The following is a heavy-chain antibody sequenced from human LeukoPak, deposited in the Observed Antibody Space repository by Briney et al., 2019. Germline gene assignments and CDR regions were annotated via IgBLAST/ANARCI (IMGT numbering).Heavy chain of an antibody. CDR3: ARALDV. V-gene: IGHV3-30*04. CDR1: GLSFNTYA. Sequence: GGSLRLSCVDSGLSFNTYAMHWVRQAPGKGLEWVAAISYDGSYTYYRDSVRGRFTISRDNSKNTMYLQMNSLRAEDTAVYYCARALDVWGKGTTVTVSS. CDR2: ISYDGSYT. J-gene: IGHJ6*04.